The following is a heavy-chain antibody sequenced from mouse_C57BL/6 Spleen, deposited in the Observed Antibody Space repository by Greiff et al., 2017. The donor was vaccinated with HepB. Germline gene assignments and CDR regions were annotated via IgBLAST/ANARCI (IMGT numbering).Heavy chain of an antibody. CDR1: GFTFSDYY. D-gene: IGHD2-12*01. Sequence: EVQLVESGGGLVQPGGSLKLSCAASGFTFSDYYMYWVRQTPEKRLEWVAYISDGGGSTYYPDTVKGRFTISRDNAKNTLYLQMSRLKSEDTAMYYCARQNYSNDEVAYWGQGTLGTVSA. V-gene: IGHV5-12*01. CDR3: ARQNYSNDEVAY. J-gene: IGHJ3*01. CDR2: ISDGGGST.